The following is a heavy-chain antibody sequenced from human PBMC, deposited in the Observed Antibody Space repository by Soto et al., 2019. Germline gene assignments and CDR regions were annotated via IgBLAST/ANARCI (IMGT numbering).Heavy chain of an antibody. CDR2: IIPIFGTA. D-gene: IGHD5-12*01. CDR1: GGTFSSYA. J-gene: IGHJ6*02. V-gene: IGHV1-69*01. CDR3: ARDSALEMATITGYYCYGMDV. Sequence: QVQLVQSGAEVKKPGSSVKVSCKASGGTFSSYAISWVRQAPGQGLEWMGGIIPIFGTANYAQKFQGRVTITADESTSTAYMELSSLRSEDTAVYYCARDSALEMATITGYYCYGMDVWGQGTTVTVSS.